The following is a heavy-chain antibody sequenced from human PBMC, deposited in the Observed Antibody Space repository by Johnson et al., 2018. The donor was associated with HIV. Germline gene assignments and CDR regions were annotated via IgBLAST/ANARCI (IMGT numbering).Heavy chain of an antibody. D-gene: IGHD1-26*01. CDR2: ISGSGGST. CDR1: GFTFSSYA. CDR3: AKDRVGATSPQAQNAFDI. V-gene: IGHV3-23*04. Sequence: MLLVESGGGVVQPGTSLRLSCAASGFTFSSYAMSWVRQAPGKGLEWVSAISGSGGSTYYADSVKGRFTISRDNSKNTLYLQMNSLRAEDTAVYYCAKDRVGATSPQAQNAFDIWGQGTMVTVSS. J-gene: IGHJ3*02.